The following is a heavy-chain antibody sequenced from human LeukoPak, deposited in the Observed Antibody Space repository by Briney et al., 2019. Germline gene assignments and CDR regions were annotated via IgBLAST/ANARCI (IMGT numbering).Heavy chain of an antibody. CDR2: IKQDGSEK. CDR1: GFTFSSYW. Sequence: GGSLRLSCAASGFTFSSYWMSWVRQAPGKGLEWVANIKQDGSEKYYVDSVKGRFTISRDNAKNSLYLQMNSLRAEDTAVYYCARAPPPPYYDFWSAPQRHFDYWGQGTLVTVSS. V-gene: IGHV3-7*01. J-gene: IGHJ4*02. D-gene: IGHD3-3*01. CDR3: ARAPPPPYYDFWSAPQRHFDY.